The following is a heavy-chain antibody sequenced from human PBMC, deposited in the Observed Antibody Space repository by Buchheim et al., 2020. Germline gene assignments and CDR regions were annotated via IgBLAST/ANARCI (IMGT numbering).Heavy chain of an antibody. J-gene: IGHJ4*02. V-gene: IGHV1-46*01. CDR1: GYTFTSYY. CDR2: INPSGGSI. Sequence: QVQLVQSGAEVKKPGASVKVSCKASGYTFTSYYMHWVRQAPGQGLEWMGIINPSGGSISYAQKFQGRVTMTRATSTSTVYMELSSLRAEDTAVYYCARGGHQHYDILTGYYSYYFDYWGQGTL. D-gene: IGHD3-9*01. CDR3: ARGGHQHYDILTGYYSYYFDY.